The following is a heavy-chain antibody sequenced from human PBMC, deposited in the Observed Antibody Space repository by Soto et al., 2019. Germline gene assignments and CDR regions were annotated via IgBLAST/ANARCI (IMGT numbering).Heavy chain of an antibody. Sequence: QVQLVESGGGVVQPGRSLRLSCAASGFTFSSYAMHWVRQAPGKGLEWVAVISYDGSNKYYADSVKGRFTISRDNSKNTLYLQMNSLRAEDTAVYYCARDPKTYRDSDGSGSYYNEGYFDLWGRGTLVTVSS. V-gene: IGHV3-30-3*01. CDR1: GFTFSSYA. CDR2: ISYDGSNK. D-gene: IGHD3-10*01. J-gene: IGHJ2*01. CDR3: ARDPKTYRDSDGSGSYYNEGYFDL.